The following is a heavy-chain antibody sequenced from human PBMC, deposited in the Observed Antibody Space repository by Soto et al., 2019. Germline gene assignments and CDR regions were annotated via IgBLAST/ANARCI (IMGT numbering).Heavy chain of an antibody. CDR2: LSYDGVDK. D-gene: IGHD5-18*01. Sequence: VQLVESGGGVVQPGRSLRLSCAASGFTFSSYPMHWLRQTPGKGLEGVALLSYDGVDKYYAGSVKGRFSISRDNSQNTLYLQMNTLRAEDTAVYYCARWNVQHDSYGYFWGQGTLVTVSS. V-gene: IGHV3-30-3*01. CDR1: GFTFSSYP. CDR3: ARWNVQHDSYGYF. J-gene: IGHJ4*02.